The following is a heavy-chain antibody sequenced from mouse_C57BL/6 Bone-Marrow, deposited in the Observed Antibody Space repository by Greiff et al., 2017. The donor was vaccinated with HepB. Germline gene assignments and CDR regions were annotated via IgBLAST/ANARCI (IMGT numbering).Heavy chain of an antibody. D-gene: IGHD1-1*01. CDR3: ARQRYYGSSSYYAMDY. J-gene: IGHJ4*01. Sequence: DVHLVESGGGLVQPGGSLKLSCAASGFTFSDYGMAWVRQAPRKGPEWVAFISNLAYSIYYADTVTGRFTISRENAKNTLYLEMSSLRSEDTAMYYCARQRYYGSSSYYAMDYWGQGTSVTVSS. CDR2: ISNLAYSI. V-gene: IGHV5-15*01. CDR1: GFTFSDYG.